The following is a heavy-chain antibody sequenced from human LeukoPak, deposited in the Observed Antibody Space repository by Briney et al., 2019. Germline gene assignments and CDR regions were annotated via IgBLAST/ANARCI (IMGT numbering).Heavy chain of an antibody. J-gene: IGHJ4*02. D-gene: IGHD5-18*01. Sequence: ASVKVSCKASGYTFTSYYMHWVRQAPGQGLEWMGIINPSGGSTSYAQKFQGRVTMTRDTSTSTAYMELRSLRSDDTAVYYCARATDTAMVVVDYWGQGTLVTVSS. CDR3: ARATDTAMVVVDY. CDR1: GYTFTSYY. CDR2: INPSGGST. V-gene: IGHV1-46*01.